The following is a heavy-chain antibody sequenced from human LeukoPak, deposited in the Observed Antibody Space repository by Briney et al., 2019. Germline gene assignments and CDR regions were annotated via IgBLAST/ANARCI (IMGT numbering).Heavy chain of an antibody. V-gene: IGHV1-69*01. CDR2: IIPILGTA. D-gene: IGHD1-14*01. Sequence: ASVKVSCKASGGTFSSQPISWVRQAPGQGLEWMGGIIPILGTADYAHKFQGRVTITADESTTTAYMELSSLRSDDTAVYYCTGGGEPDSDWFDPWGQGTLVTVSS. J-gene: IGHJ5*02. CDR1: GGTFSSQP. CDR3: TGGGEPDSDWFDP.